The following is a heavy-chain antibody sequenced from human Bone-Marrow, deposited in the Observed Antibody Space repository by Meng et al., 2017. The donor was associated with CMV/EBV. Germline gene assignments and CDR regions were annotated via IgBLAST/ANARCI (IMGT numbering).Heavy chain of an antibody. J-gene: IGHJ4*02. Sequence: SGPTLVKPTQTLTLTCTVSGVSLSTSGAGVAWIRQAPGKALEWLGLIYWNDDKRYSPSLKSRLTLTKDTSKNLVVLTMIDVDPLDTATYFCAHTPHVLRGNDWLYYFDHWGLGTLVTVSS. CDR2: IYWNDDK. D-gene: IGHD3-9*01. CDR1: GVSLSTSGAG. CDR3: AHTPHVLRGNDWLYYFDH. V-gene: IGHV2-5*01.